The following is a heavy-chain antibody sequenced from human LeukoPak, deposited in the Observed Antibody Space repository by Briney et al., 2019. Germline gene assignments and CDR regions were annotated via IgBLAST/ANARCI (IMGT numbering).Heavy chain of an antibody. CDR3: ARGPNEPNFDY. CDR1: GDSVSSDSYY. V-gene: IGHV4-61*01. Sequence: SETLSLTCSVSGDSVSSDSYYWSWIRQPPGKGLEWIGSISYSGNTDYNPSLKSRVTISVDTSKNQFSLKLSSVTAADTAVYYCARGPNEPNFDYWGQGTLVTVSS. CDR2: ISYSGNT. D-gene: IGHD1-1*01. J-gene: IGHJ4*02.